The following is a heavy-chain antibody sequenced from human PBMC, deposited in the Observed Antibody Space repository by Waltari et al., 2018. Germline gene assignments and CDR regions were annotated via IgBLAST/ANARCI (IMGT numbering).Heavy chain of an antibody. Sequence: QVQLVQSGAEVKKPGASVKVSCKASGYTFTGYYMHWVRQAPGQGLEWMGRINPNSGGTNYAQKFQGRVTMTRDTSISTAYMELSRLRSDDTAVYYCARARGVLWEPAARPDAFDIWGQGTMVTVSS. CDR3: ARARGVLWEPAARPDAFDI. J-gene: IGHJ3*02. CDR2: INPNSGGT. CDR1: GYTFTGYY. D-gene: IGHD2-2*01. V-gene: IGHV1-2*06.